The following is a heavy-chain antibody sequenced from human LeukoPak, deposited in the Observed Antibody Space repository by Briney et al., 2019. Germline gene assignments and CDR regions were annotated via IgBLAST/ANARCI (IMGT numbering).Heavy chain of an antibody. V-gene: IGHV1-18*01. CDR3: ARDLEGFGELLLDY. J-gene: IGHJ4*02. D-gene: IGHD3-10*01. Sequence: GASVKVSYKASGYTFTSYGISWVRQAPGQGLEWMGWISAYNGNTNYAQKLQGRVTMTTDTSTSTAYMELRSLRSDDTAVYYCARDLEGFGELLLDYWGQGTLVTVSS. CDR2: ISAYNGNT. CDR1: GYTFTSYG.